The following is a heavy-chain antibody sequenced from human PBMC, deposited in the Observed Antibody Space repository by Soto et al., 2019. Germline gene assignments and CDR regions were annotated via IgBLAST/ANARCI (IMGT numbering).Heavy chain of an antibody. CDR3: ARGWVTNWFDP. J-gene: IGHJ5*02. CDR2: INGGNGNT. CDR1: GYTFTTYA. Sequence: GASVKVSCKASGYTFTTYALHWVRQAPGQRLEWMGLINGGNGNTKYSEKFQGRVTISRDTSASIVYMELSSLTSEDTAVYYCARGWVTNWFDPWGQGTLVTVSS. V-gene: IGHV1-3*01. D-gene: IGHD4-4*01.